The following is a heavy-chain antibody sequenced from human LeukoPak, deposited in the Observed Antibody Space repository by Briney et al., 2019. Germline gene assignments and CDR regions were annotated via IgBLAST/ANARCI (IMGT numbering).Heavy chain of an antibody. J-gene: IGHJ4*02. D-gene: IGHD2-2*01. V-gene: IGHV3-53*01. CDR2: ISGSTT. CDR3: AKSLYCSSTSCYRPFDS. CDR1: GFIVSSNY. Sequence: GGSLRLSCAASGFIVSSNYMSWVRQAPGKGLEWVSLISGSTTHYAESVKGRFTVSRDNSKNTLFLQMTSLRAEDTAVYFCAKSLYCSSTSCYRPFDSWGQGTLVTVSS.